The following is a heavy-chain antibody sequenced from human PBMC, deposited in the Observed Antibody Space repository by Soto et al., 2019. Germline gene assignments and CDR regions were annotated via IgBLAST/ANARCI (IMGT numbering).Heavy chain of an antibody. D-gene: IGHD3-9*01. V-gene: IGHV2-70*01. CDR1: GFSLTTSGMS. CDR2: IDGNDHK. J-gene: IGHJ4*02. Sequence: GSGPTLVNPTQTLTLTCTFSGFSLTTSGMSVTWIRQSPGKALQWLALIDGNDHKYYNSSLRTRLTLSTDTSKNHVVLTMTNMDLLDTGSYFCARLLKGGTPDWIQIDCWGQGTLVTVSS. CDR3: ARLLKGGTPDWIQIDC.